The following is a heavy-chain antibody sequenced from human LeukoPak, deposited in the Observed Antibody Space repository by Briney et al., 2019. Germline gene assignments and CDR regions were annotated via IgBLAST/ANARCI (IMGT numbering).Heavy chain of an antibody. CDR2: ISTSSSYI. J-gene: IGHJ4*02. V-gene: IGHV3-21*01. Sequence: GGSLRLSCAASGFTFSGYNMNWVRQAPGKGLEWVSFISTSSSYIHYADSVKGRFTISRDNAKNSLFLQMNSLRAEDTAVYYCARSPTTSYYYYDSSGYPHDYWGQGTLVTVSS. D-gene: IGHD3-22*01. CDR1: GFTFSGYN. CDR3: ARSPTTSYYYYDSSGYPHDY.